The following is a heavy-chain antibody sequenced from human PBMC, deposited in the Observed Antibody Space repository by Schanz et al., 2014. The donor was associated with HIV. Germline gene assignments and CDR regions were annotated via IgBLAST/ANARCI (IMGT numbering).Heavy chain of an antibody. CDR1: GYTFTAYY. CDR2: INPNSGGT. J-gene: IGHJ3*02. CDR3: ARDLVDSSTWYDAFDI. Sequence: QVQLVQSGAEVKKPGASVKVSCKASGYTFTAYYIHWVRQAPGQGLEWMGWINPNSGGTNSAQKXXGRFTMSMDTSISTAYMEVRSLRSDDTALYFCARDLVDSSTWYDAFDIWGQGTKVTVSS. V-gene: IGHV1-2*02. D-gene: IGHD6-13*01.